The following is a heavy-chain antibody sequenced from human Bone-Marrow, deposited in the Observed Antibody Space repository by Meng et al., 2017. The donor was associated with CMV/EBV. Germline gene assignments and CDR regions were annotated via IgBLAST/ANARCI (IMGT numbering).Heavy chain of an antibody. CDR1: GFIFSDNG. V-gene: IGHV3-30*02. CDR2: IRFDETDG. CDR3: GQGTSLF. Sequence: GGSLRLSCATSGFIFSDNGMHWLRQAPGKGLEWVAFIRFDETDGYYARSVRGRFTISRDNSKSTLYLQMNSLRVEDTAVYHCGQGTSLFWGQGTVVTVSS. D-gene: IGHD1-14*01. J-gene: IGHJ4*02.